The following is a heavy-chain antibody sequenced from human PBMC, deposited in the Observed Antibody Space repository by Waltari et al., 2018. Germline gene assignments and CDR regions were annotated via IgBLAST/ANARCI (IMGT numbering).Heavy chain of an antibody. V-gene: IGHV3-7*01. Sequence: EVQVVESGGGLVQPGGSLRLSCAASGFTFGSYWMSWVRQAPGKGLEWLANIKQDGSQTYYVDSVKGRFTISRDNAKNSLFLQMNSLRADDTAVYYCARLGYCSSANCFYGMDVWGQGTTVTVSS. D-gene: IGHD2-2*01. J-gene: IGHJ6*02. CDR2: IKQDGSQT. CDR1: GFTFGSYW. CDR3: ARLGYCSSANCFYGMDV.